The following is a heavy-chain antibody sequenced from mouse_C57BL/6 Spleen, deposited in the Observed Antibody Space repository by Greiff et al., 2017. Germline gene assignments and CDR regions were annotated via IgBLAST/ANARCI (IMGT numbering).Heavy chain of an antibody. Sequence: VQLQQSGAELARPGASVKLSCKASGYTFTSYGISWVKQRTGQGLEWIGEIYPRSGNTYYNEKFKGKATLTADKSSSTAYMELRSLTPEDSAVYFCARRGGSSYAMDYWGQGTSVTVSS. CDR1: GYTFTSYG. CDR3: ARRGGSSYAMDY. CDR2: IYPRSGNT. D-gene: IGHD1-1*01. V-gene: IGHV1-81*01. J-gene: IGHJ4*01.